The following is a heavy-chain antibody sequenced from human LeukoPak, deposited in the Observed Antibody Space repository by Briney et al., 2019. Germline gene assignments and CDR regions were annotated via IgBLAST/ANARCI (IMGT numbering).Heavy chain of an antibody. V-gene: IGHV4-34*01. Sequence: PSETLSLTCAVSGGSFSGYYWSWIRQPPGKGLEWLGEINHSGGTNYNTSLKGRVTISGHTSKSQLCLYLSSVSAADTAVYYWARANYDSSGYRRYYNYYGMDVWGQGTTVTVSS. CDR2: INHSGGT. CDR3: ARANYDSSGYRRYYNYYGMDV. CDR1: GGSFSGYY. D-gene: IGHD3-22*01. J-gene: IGHJ6*01.